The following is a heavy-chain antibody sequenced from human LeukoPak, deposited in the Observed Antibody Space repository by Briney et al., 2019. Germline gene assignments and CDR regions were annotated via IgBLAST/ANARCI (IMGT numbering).Heavy chain of an antibody. CDR3: GTLDFPRSTAAVAS. D-gene: IGHD6-13*01. CDR1: GYTLSELS. Sequence: ASVTVSRKVSGYTLSELSILWVRQGGSKGPEWMAGFVLEDGERIYAQKFRGRVRVAEATSTDTAYMELSSLRSQEPPVYYCGTLDFPRSTAAVASWGQGTLVTVSS. V-gene: IGHV1-24*01. J-gene: IGHJ5*01. CDR2: FVLEDGER.